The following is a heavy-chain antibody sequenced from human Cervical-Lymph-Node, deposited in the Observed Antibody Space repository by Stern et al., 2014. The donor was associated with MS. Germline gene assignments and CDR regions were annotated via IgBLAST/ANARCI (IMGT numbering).Heavy chain of an antibody. CDR3: ARDRRTTKFFDF. Sequence: VQLVESGGGVVRPGRSLRLSCVASGFTFSAYGMHWVRQAPGTGLEWVAIIRSDGSTKDNADSVKGRFTISRDNSKNTLYLQMTSLRPDDTAVYYCARDRRTTKFFDFWGQGARVTVAS. CDR1: GFTFSAYG. V-gene: IGHV3-33*08. J-gene: IGHJ4*02. CDR2: IRSDGSTK. D-gene: IGHD4-11*01.